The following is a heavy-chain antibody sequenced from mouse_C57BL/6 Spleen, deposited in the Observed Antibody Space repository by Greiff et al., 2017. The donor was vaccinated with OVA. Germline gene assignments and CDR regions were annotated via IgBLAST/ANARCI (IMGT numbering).Heavy chain of an antibody. J-gene: IGHJ3*01. Sequence: QVQLQQSGPELVKPGASVKISCKASGYAFSSSWMNWVKQRPGKGLEWIGRIYPGDGDTNYNGKFKGKATLTADKSSSTAYMQLSSLTSEDSAVYCCARGANSLAYWGQGTLVTVSA. CDR3: ARGANSLAY. V-gene: IGHV1-82*01. CDR1: GYAFSSSW. CDR2: IYPGDGDT. D-gene: IGHD3-1*01.